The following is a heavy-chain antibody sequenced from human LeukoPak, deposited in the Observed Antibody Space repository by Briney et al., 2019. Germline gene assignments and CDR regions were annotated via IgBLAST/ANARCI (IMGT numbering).Heavy chain of an antibody. Sequence: ASVRVSCKASGYTFTGYYMHWVRQAPGQGLEWMGRINPNSGGTNYAQKFQGRVTMTRDTSISTAYMELSRLRSDDTAVYYCARDVGATDAFDIWGQGTMVTVSS. CDR2: INPNSGGT. CDR1: GYTFTGYY. D-gene: IGHD1-26*01. CDR3: ARDVGATDAFDI. J-gene: IGHJ3*02. V-gene: IGHV1-2*06.